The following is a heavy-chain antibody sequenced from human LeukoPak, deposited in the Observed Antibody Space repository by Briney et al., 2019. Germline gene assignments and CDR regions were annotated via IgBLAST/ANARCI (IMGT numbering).Heavy chain of an antibody. V-gene: IGHV1-18*01. CDR1: GYTFTSYG. Sequence: ASVKVSCKASGYTFTSYGISWVRQAPGQGLEWMGWISAYNGNTNYAQKLQGRVTMTTDTSTSTAYMELRSLRSDDTAVYYCASDPLYCSGGSCYPVYIWGQGTMVTVSS. CDR3: ASDPLYCSGGSCYPVYI. J-gene: IGHJ3*02. CDR2: ISAYNGNT. D-gene: IGHD2-15*01.